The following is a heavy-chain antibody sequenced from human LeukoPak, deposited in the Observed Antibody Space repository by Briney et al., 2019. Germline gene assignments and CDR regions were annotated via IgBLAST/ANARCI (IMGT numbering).Heavy chain of an antibody. D-gene: IGHD1-26*01. V-gene: IGHV4-59*01. J-gene: IGHJ6*03. Sequence: SETLSLTCTVSGGSISSYYWSWIRQPPGKGLEWIGYIYYSGSTNYNPSLKSRVTISVDTSKNQFSLKLSSVTAADTAVYYCARRVPRVGATRNYYYYYMDVWGKGTTVTVSS. CDR1: GGSISSYY. CDR2: IYYSGST. CDR3: ARRVPRVGATRNYYYYYMDV.